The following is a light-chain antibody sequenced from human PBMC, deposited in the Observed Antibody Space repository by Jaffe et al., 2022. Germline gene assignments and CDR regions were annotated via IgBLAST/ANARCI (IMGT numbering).Light chain of an antibody. J-gene: IGKJ1*01. CDR3: QQYYITPWT. Sequence: DIQMTQSPSLLSASVGDRVTITCRASQVISNSLAWYQQSPGKAPKLLLYAASILESGVPSRFSASGSGTDYSFTISSLQPEDFATYYCQQYYITPWTFGQGTKVEIK. CDR2: AAS. CDR1: QVISNS. V-gene: IGKV1-NL1*01.